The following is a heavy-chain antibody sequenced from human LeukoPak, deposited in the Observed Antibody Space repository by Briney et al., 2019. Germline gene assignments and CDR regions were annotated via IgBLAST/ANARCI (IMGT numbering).Heavy chain of an antibody. D-gene: IGHD6-6*01. J-gene: IGHJ4*02. Sequence: KPLETLSLTCAVYGGSFSGYHWSWIRQPPGKGLEWIGEINHRGSTNYNPSLKSRVIMSVDTSKNQFSLKLSSVTAADTAVYYCARGRGAARFVTIEFDYWGQGALVTVSS. CDR3: ARGRGAARFVTIEFDY. CDR1: GGSFSGYH. V-gene: IGHV4-34*01. CDR2: INHRGST.